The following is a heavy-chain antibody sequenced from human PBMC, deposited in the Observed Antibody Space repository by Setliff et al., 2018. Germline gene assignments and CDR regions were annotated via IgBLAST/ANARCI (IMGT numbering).Heavy chain of an antibody. J-gene: IGHJ4*02. D-gene: IGHD3-10*01. V-gene: IGHV3-53*01. CDR1: GVTVSAYD. CDR3: RLWFGELLRDY. CDR2: LDNDGST. Sequence: PVGSLRLSCAASGVTVSAYDMSWVRQAPGKGLEWVSLLDNDGSTYYSDSVKGRFTISRGTSKNTLYLQMSSLRTEDTAVYYCRLWFGELLRDYWGQGTLVTVSS.